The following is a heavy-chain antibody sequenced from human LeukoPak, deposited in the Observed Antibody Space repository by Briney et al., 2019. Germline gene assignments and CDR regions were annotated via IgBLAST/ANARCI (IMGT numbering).Heavy chain of an antibody. Sequence: PSETLSLTCTVSGGSISSGPYYWGWIRQPPGKGLEWIGNIYYGENTYYNPSLKSRVTISIDTSKNQFYLKLSSVTAADTAVYYCASFRFGESHDYWGQGTLVTVSS. J-gene: IGHJ4*02. D-gene: IGHD3-10*01. CDR1: GGSISSGPYY. CDR3: ASFRFGESHDY. V-gene: IGHV4-39*07. CDR2: IYYGENT.